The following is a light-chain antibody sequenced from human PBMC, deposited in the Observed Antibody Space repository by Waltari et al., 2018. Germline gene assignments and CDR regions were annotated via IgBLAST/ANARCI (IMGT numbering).Light chain of an antibody. V-gene: IGKV1-5*03. CDR2: ETS. CDR3: QQYDSYPYT. J-gene: IGKJ2*01. CDR1: QSVNSW. Sequence: DVQMTQSPSTLSPSVGDRVTITCRASQSVNSWLAWYQQKPGTAPQLLIYETSTLASGVPSRFSGSGSGTEFTLTINTLQPEDFATFFCQQYDSYPYTFGQGSKVEI.